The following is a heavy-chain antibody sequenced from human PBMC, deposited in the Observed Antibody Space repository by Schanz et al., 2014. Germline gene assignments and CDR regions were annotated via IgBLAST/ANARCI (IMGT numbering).Heavy chain of an antibody. D-gene: IGHD3-3*01. V-gene: IGHV1-18*01. CDR3: ARSAGRDFWSGYYTRFDY. J-gene: IGHJ4*02. CDR1: GYIFINSG. CDR2: ISVYTGNT. Sequence: QIQLVQSGPEVKKPGATVKVSCKASGYIFINSGISWVRQAPGQGLEWVGWISVYTGNTKYGQKVQGRVTMTADTSTNTAYMELRSLRSDDTAVYYCARSAGRDFWSGYYTRFDYWGQGTLXTVSS.